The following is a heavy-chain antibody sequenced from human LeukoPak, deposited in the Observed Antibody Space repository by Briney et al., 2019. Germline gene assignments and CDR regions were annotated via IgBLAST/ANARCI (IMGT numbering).Heavy chain of an antibody. CDR1: GYNFIAYY. CDR3: ARFEMTTAPFDY. CDR2: IKPNSGDT. V-gene: IGHV1-2*06. J-gene: IGHJ4*02. D-gene: IGHD5-24*01. Sequence: ASVKVSCKASGYNFIAYYIHWVRQVPGQGLEWMGRIKPNSGDTKYAQKFQGRVTMTRDTSITTAYMELSNLRSSDTAVYYCARFEMTTAPFDYWGQGTLVTVSS.